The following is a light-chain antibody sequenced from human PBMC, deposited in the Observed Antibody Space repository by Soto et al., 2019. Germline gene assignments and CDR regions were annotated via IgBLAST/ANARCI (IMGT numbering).Light chain of an antibody. J-gene: IGKJ2*01. Sequence: EIVLTQSPGSLSLSPRERATLSCRASQSVSSNHLAWYQQKPGQAPRLRIYGASRMATGIPDRFSGSGSGTEFTLTISRLEHEDVAVDYCQQYGSYTYTFGQGNKGEIK. CDR3: QQYGSYTYT. CDR2: GAS. V-gene: IGKV3-20*01. CDR1: QSVSSNH.